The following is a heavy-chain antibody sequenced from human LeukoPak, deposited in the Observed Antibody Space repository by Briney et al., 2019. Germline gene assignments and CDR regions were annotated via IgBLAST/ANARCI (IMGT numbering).Heavy chain of an antibody. V-gene: IGHV1-46*01. CDR1: GYTFTSYY. Sequence: ASVKVSCKASGYTFTSYYMHWVRQAPGQGLEWMGIINPSGGSTSYAQKFQGRVTITADESTSTAYMELSSLRSEDTAVYYCARDRGPYGGNSIGYWGQGTLVTVSS. CDR2: INPSGGST. J-gene: IGHJ4*02. D-gene: IGHD4-23*01. CDR3: ARDRGPYGGNSIGY.